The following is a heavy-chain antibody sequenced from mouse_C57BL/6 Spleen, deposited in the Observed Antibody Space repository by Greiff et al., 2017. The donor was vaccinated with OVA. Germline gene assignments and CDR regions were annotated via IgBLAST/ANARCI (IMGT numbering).Heavy chain of an antibody. Sequence: QVQLQQSGAELVRPGASVKLSCKASGYTFTDYYINWVKQRPGQGLEWIASIYPGSGTTYYNEKFKGKATLTAEKSSSTAYMQLSSLTSEDSAVYFCASCTTVGDYFDYWGQGTTLTVSS. CDR3: ASCTTVGDYFDY. CDR1: GYTFTDYY. J-gene: IGHJ2*01. CDR2: IYPGSGTT. D-gene: IGHD1-1*01. V-gene: IGHV1-76*01.